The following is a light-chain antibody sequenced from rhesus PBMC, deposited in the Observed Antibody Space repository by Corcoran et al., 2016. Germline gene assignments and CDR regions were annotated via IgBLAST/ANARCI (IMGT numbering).Light chain of an antibody. CDR2: AAS. J-gene: IGKJ3*01. V-gene: IGKV1-74*01. CDR1: ENVHHY. Sequence: DIQMTQSPSSLSASVGDRFTITCRASENVHHYFHWYQQKPGKAPKLLIYAASTLQSGVPSRFSGSGSGTDYTFTIGSLQPEDVATYYCQHSYGTPFTFGPGTKLDIK. CDR3: QHSYGTPFT.